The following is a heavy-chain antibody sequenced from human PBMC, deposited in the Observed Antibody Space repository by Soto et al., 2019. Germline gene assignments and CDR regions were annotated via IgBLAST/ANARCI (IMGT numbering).Heavy chain of an antibody. CDR3: AKGMSGSYSSFDY. J-gene: IGHJ4*02. CDR1: GFTFSSYA. Sequence: GGSLRLCCAASGFTFSSYAMSWVRQAPGKGLEWVSAISGSGGSTYYADSVKGRFTISRDNSKNTLYLQMNSLRAEDTAVYYCAKGMSGSYSSFDYWGQGTLVTVSS. V-gene: IGHV3-23*01. D-gene: IGHD1-26*01. CDR2: ISGSGGST.